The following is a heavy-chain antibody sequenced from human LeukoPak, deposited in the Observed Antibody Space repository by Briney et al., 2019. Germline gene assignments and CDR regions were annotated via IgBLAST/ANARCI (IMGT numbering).Heavy chain of an antibody. CDR1: GFTFSTFA. Sequence: GGFLRLSCEASGFTFSTFAMIWVRQPPGKGLEWVSSIFPSGGEIHYADSVRGRFTISRDNSKSTLSLQMNSLRAEDTAIYYCATYRQVLLPFESWGQGTLVTVSS. V-gene: IGHV3-23*01. CDR3: ATYRQVLLPFES. CDR2: IFPSGGEI. D-gene: IGHD2-8*02. J-gene: IGHJ4*02.